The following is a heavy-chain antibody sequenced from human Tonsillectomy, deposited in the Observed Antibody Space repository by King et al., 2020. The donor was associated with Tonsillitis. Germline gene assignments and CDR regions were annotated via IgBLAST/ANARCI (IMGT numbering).Heavy chain of an antibody. CDR3: AKGIFGVGATWDPLGLSFDY. J-gene: IGHJ4*02. CDR2: ISWNGGII. CDR1: GFTFDDNA. D-gene: IGHD1-26*01. V-gene: IGHV3-9*03. Sequence: VQLVESGGGLVQPGRSLRLSCAASGFTFDDNAMYWVRQAPGKGLEWVSGISWNGGIIGYADSVKGRFTISRDNAKNSLYLQMNSLRVEDMALYYCAKGIFGVGATWDPLGLSFDYWGQGTLVTVSS.